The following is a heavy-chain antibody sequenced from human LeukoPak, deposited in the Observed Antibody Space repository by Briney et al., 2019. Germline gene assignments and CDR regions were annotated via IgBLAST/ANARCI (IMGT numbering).Heavy chain of an antibody. V-gene: IGHV7-4-1*02. J-gene: IGHJ4*02. CDR2: INTNTGNP. D-gene: IGHD6-19*01. Sequence: GASVTVSCTASGYTFTNYAMHWVRQAPGQGLEWMGWINTNTGNPTYAQGFTGRFVFSLDTSVSTAYLQISSLRAEDTAVYYCASASGPVDYWGQGTLVTVSS. CDR3: ASASGPVDY. CDR1: GYTFTNYA.